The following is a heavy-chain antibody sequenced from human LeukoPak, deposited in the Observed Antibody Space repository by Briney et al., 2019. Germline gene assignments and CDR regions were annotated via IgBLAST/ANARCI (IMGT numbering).Heavy chain of an antibody. Sequence: GGSLRLSCAASGFTFSSYWMHWVRQAPGKGLEWVSSISSSSSYIYYADSVKGRFTISRDNAKNSLYLQMNSLRAEDTAVYYCASRVWFGELDAFDIWGQGTMVTVSS. CDR1: GFTFSSYW. J-gene: IGHJ3*02. CDR2: ISSSSSYI. CDR3: ASRVWFGELDAFDI. V-gene: IGHV3-21*01. D-gene: IGHD3-10*01.